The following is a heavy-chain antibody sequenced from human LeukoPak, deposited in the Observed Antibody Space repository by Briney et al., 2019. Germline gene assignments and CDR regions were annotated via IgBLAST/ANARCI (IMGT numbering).Heavy chain of an antibody. CDR2: ISSSSSYI. V-gene: IGHV3-21*01. D-gene: IGHD4-17*01. CDR3: AREVDDNYGDYVRMDV. Sequence: PRGSLRLSCAASGFTFSSYSMNWVRQAPGKGLEWVSSISSSSSYIYYADSVKGRFTISRDNAKNSLYLQMNSLRAEDTAVYYCAREVDDNYGDYVRMDVWGQGTTVTVSS. J-gene: IGHJ6*02. CDR1: GFTFSSYS.